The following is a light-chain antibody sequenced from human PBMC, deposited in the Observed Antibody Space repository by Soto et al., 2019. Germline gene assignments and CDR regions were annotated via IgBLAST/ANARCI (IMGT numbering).Light chain of an antibody. V-gene: IGKV1-39*01. CDR2: GAS. CDR3: RQSYSPPLT. J-gene: IGKJ1*01. Sequence: DIQMTQSPSSLSASVGDRVTITCRASQNIRSYISWYQQKPGKAPNLLIYGASTLQSGVPSRFSGSGSGTDFTLTISSLRPEDFETYYCRQSYSPPLTLGQGTKVDIK. CDR1: QNIRSY.